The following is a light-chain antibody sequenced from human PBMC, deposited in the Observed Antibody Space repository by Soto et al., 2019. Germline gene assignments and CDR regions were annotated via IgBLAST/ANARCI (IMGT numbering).Light chain of an antibody. J-gene: IGKJ4*01. Sequence: EIVLTQSPATLSLSPGERATLSCRASQSVSSYLDWYQQKPGQAPRLLIYDASNRATGIPARFSGSGSGTDFTLTISSLEPGDFAVYYCQQRSNWPPLLTFGGGTKVEIK. CDR3: QQRSNWPPLLT. V-gene: IGKV3-11*01. CDR1: QSVSSY. CDR2: DAS.